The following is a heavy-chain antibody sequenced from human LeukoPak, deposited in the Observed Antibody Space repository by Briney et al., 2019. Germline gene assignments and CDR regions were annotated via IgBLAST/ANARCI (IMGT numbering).Heavy chain of an antibody. CDR2: IYYSGST. CDR3: ARHQTYGGSLFDY. Sequence: PSETLSLTCTVSGGSISSYYWSWIRQPPGKGLEWIGYIYYSGSTNYNPSLKSRVTISVDTSKNQFSLKLSSVTAADTAVYYCARHQTYGGSLFDYWGQGTLVTVSS. V-gene: IGHV4-59*08. D-gene: IGHD4-23*01. J-gene: IGHJ4*02. CDR1: GGSISSYY.